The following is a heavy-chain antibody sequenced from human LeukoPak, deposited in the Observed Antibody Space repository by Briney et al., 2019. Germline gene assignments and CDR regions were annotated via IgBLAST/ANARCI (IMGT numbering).Heavy chain of an antibody. Sequence: GGSLRLSCAASGFTLSSYSMNWVRQAPGKGLEWVSSISRSSAYIYYADSVKCRFTISRDNAKNSLYLQMNSLRAEDTAVYFCARDRLYYYDSSGYHHYWGQGTLVTVSS. J-gene: IGHJ4*02. CDR1: GFTLSSYS. V-gene: IGHV3-21*01. CDR3: ARDRLYYYDSSGYHHY. CDR2: ISRSSAYI. D-gene: IGHD3-22*01.